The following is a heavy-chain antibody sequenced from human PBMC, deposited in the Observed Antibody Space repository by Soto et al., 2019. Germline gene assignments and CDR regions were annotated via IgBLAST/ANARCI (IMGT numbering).Heavy chain of an antibody. V-gene: IGHV4-31*03. CDR2: IYYSGST. D-gene: IGHD3-16*01. CDR1: GRSISSGGYY. Sequence: TLSLTCTVSGRSISSGGYYWSWIRQLPGKGLEWIGYIYYSGSTNSNPSLRSRLTISVDMSKNQFSLKLNSVTAADTAVYYCAMGGDWFDPWGQGTLVTVSS. CDR3: AMGGDWFDP. J-gene: IGHJ5*02.